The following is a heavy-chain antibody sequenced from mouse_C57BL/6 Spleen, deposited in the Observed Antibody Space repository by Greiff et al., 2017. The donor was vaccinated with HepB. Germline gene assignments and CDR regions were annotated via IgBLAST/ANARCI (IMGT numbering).Heavy chain of an antibody. CDR1: GYTFTSYW. V-gene: IGHV1-74*01. D-gene: IGHD2-2*01. CDR3: AIYGYDNAWFAY. CDR2: IHPSDSDT. Sequence: QVHVKQPGAELVKPGASVKVSCKASGYTFTSYWMHWVKQRPGQGLEWIGRIHPSDSDTNYNQKFKGKATLTVDKSSSTAYMQLSSLTSEDSAVYYCAIYGYDNAWFAYWGQGTLVTVSA. J-gene: IGHJ3*01.